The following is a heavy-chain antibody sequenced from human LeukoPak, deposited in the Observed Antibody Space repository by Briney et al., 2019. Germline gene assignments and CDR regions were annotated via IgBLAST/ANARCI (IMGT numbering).Heavy chain of an antibody. V-gene: IGHV1-2*02. CDR3: ARVLDLDAFDI. D-gene: IGHD2/OR15-2a*01. Sequence: ASVKVSCKASGYTFTGYYMHWVRQAPGQGLEWMGWINPNSGGTNYAQKFQGRVTMTRDTSISTAYMELRSLRSDDTAVYYCARVLDLDAFDIWGQGTMVTVSS. CDR1: GYTFTGYY. J-gene: IGHJ3*02. CDR2: INPNSGGT.